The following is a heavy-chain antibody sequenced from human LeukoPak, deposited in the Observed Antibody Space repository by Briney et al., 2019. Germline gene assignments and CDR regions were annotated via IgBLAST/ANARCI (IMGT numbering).Heavy chain of an antibody. CDR2: IDHTGTT. V-gene: IGHV4-59*01. CDR3: ARGRVSSSTWHSTYYYYFYMDV. D-gene: IGHD4-11*01. CDR1: DDSITIYY. Sequence: PSETLSLTCSVSDDSITIYYWTWIRQPPGKGLEWIGYIDHTGTTNYNPSLNSRVTISRDTSKNHFSLQLSSVTAADTTVYFCARGRVSSSTWHSTYYYYFYMDVWGKGTTVTVSS. J-gene: IGHJ6*03.